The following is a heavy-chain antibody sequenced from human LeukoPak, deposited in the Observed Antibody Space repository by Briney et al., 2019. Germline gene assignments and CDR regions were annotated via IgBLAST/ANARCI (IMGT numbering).Heavy chain of an antibody. CDR3: ARTSLRWGVYWYLDL. D-gene: IGHD4-23*01. V-gene: IGHV4-59*01. Sequence: SETLPLTCTVSGGSISSYYWSWIRQPPGKGLEWIGYIYYTGSTNYSPSLKSRVTLSVDTSKNHFSLKLSSVTAADTAVYYCARTSLRWGVYWYLDLWGRGTLVTVSS. J-gene: IGHJ2*01. CDR1: GGSISSYY. CDR2: IYYTGST.